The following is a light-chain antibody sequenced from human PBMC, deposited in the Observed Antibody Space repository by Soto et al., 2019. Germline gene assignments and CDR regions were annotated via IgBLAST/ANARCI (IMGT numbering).Light chain of an antibody. CDR1: TGAVTSGYY. V-gene: IGLV7-43*01. CDR3: LLYYGGAQRV. CDR2: STT. Sequence: QTVVTQEPSLTVSPGGTVTLTCASSTGAVTSGYYPNWFQQKPGQAPRALIYSTTNQHSWTPARFSGSLLGGKAALTLSGVQPEDEDDYYCLLYYGGAQRVFGGGTKLTVL. J-gene: IGLJ2*01.